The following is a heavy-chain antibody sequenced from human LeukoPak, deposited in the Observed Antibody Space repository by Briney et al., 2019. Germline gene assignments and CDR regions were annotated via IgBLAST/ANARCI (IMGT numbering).Heavy chain of an antibody. J-gene: IGHJ4*02. Sequence: PGGSLRLSCAASGFTFSNFAMTWVRQAPGKGLEWVSSIVGSSSTYYADSLKGRFAISRDNAKNSLYLQMNSLRAEDTAVYYCAREQYGGKDYWGQGNLVTVSS. CDR2: IVGSSST. D-gene: IGHD4-23*01. CDR1: GFTFSNFA. V-gene: IGHV3-21*01. CDR3: AREQYGGKDY.